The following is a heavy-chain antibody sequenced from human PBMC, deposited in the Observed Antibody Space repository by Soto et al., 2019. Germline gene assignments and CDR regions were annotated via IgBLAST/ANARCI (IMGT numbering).Heavy chain of an antibody. J-gene: IGHJ5*02. CDR2: IYYSGST. V-gene: IGHV4-30-4*01. CDR3: AREERRITIFGVVNWFDP. D-gene: IGHD3-3*01. CDR1: GGSISSGDYY. Sequence: PSETLSLTCTVSGGSISSGDYYWSWIRQPPGKGLEWIGYIYYSGSTYYNPSLKSRVTISVDTSKNQFSLKLSSVTAADTAVYYCAREERRITIFGVVNWFDPWGQGTLVTVSS.